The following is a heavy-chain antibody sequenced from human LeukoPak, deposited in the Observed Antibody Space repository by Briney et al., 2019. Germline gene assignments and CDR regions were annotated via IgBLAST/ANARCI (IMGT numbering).Heavy chain of an antibody. J-gene: IGHJ5*02. V-gene: IGHV4-59*01. CDR1: GGSISIYY. CDR3: ARALLRPWFDP. CDR2: IYNSGST. Sequence: SETLSPTCTVSGGSISIYYWSWIRQPPGKGLEWVGYIYNSGSTYYNPSLKSRVTISVDTSKNQFSLRLSSVTAADAAVYYCARALLRPWFDPWGQGTLVTVSS. D-gene: IGHD3-16*01.